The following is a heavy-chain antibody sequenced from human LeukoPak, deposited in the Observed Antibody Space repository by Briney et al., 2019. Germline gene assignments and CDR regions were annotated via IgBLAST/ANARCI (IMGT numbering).Heavy chain of an antibody. J-gene: IGHJ4*02. Sequence: GGSLRLSCAASGFTFSSYWMSWVRQAPGKGLEWVANIKQEGSEKNYVDSVKGRFTISRDNAKNSLYLQMNSLRAEDMAVYYCARGGAAPDYWGQGTLVTVSS. D-gene: IGHD1-26*01. CDR2: IKQEGSEK. V-gene: IGHV3-7*01. CDR3: ARGGAAPDY. CDR1: GFTFSSYW.